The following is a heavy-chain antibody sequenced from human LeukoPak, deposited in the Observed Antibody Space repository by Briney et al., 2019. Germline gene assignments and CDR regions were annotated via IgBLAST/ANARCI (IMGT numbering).Heavy chain of an antibody. CDR2: IYSDGSKQ. J-gene: IGHJ4*02. D-gene: IGHD3-22*01. CDR1: GFIFNNYG. V-gene: IGHV3-33*06. Sequence: GGSLRLSCAASGFIFNNYGMHWVRQAPGKGLERVAVIYSDGSKQNYADSVKGRFTISRDDSKNTVYLQMNSLRADDTAVYYCAKDVRSGYFDYWGQGTLVTVSS. CDR3: AKDVRSGYFDY.